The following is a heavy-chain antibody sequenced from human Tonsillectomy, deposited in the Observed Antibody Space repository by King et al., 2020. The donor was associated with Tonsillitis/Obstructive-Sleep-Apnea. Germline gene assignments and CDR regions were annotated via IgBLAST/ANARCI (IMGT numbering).Heavy chain of an antibody. CDR1: GGSISSYY. Sequence: QLQESGPGLVRPSETLSLTCTVSGGSISSYYWTWLRQPPGKGLEWIGYIYSDGSTNYNPSLKSRVTISRDTSKNQFSLKVISVTAADMALYYCARSPGGWFDPWGQGTLVTVSS. J-gene: IGHJ5*02. V-gene: IGHV4-59*01. CDR3: ARSPGGWFDP. CDR2: IYSDGST. D-gene: IGHD3-10*01.